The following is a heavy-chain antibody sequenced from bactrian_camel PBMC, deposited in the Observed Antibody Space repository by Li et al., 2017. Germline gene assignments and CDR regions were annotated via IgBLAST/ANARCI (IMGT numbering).Heavy chain of an antibody. CDR3: AADSRSLWVWGY. CDR1: GFTFSTYS. D-gene: IGHD3*01. V-gene: IGHV3S25*01. Sequence: QLVESGGGLVQPGGSLRLSCAASGFTFSTYSMYWVRQAPGKGLEWVSDINGDTGTAKYYGDSVKGRFTISRDNAKNTVYLQMNSLKPEDTAVYYCAADSRSLWVWGYWGQGTQVTVS. J-gene: IGHJ6*01. CDR2: INGDTGTAK.